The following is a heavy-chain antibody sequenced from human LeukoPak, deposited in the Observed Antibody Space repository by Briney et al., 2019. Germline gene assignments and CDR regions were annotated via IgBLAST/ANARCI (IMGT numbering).Heavy chain of an antibody. Sequence: GGSLRLSCAASGFTVSSNYMSWVRQAPGKGLEWVSVIYSGGSTYYADSVKGRFTISRDNSKNTLYLQMNSLRAEDTAVYYCATRSSISAAERHWGQGTLVTVSS. D-gene: IGHD6-6*01. CDR3: ATRSSISAAERH. J-gene: IGHJ4*02. CDR2: IYSGGST. CDR1: GFTVSSNY. V-gene: IGHV3-53*01.